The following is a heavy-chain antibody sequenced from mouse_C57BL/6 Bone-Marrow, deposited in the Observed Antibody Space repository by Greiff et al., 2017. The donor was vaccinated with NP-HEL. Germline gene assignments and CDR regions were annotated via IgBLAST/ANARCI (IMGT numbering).Heavy chain of an antibody. V-gene: IGHV2-2*01. J-gene: IGHJ1*03. CDR1: GFSLTSYG. D-gene: IGHD1-1*01. Sequence: QVQLQQSGPGLVQPSQSLSITCPVSGFSLTSYGVHWVRQSPGKGLEWLGVIWSGGSTDYNAAFISRLSISKDNSKSQVFFKMNSLQADDTAIYYCARNFMTTVVHWYFDVWGTGTTVTVSS. CDR2: IWSGGST. CDR3: ARNFMTTVVHWYFDV.